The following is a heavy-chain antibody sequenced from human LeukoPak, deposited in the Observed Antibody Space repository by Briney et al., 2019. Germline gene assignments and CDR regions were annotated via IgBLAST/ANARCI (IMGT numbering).Heavy chain of an antibody. Sequence: GGSLRLSCAASGFTVDSNYLSWVRQAPGKGLECVSTIYTGGNTYYAASVKGRFTISRDFSKNTVFLHMNSLRAEDTAMYYCARGDDSGYYDYFDLWGQGALVTVSS. CDR1: GFTVDSNY. D-gene: IGHD3-22*01. V-gene: IGHV3-53*01. J-gene: IGHJ4*02. CDR3: ARGDDSGYYDYFDL. CDR2: IYTGGNT.